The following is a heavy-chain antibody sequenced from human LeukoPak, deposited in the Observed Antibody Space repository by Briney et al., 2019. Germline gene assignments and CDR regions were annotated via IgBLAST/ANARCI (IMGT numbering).Heavy chain of an antibody. CDR3: ARVMVWGIAAAPNDY. V-gene: IGHV1-2*02. Sequence: ASVKVSCKASGYTFTGYYMHWVRQAPRQGLEWMGWINPNSGGTNYAQKFQGRGTMTRDTSISTAYMELSRLRSDDTAVYYCARVMVWGIAAAPNDYWGQGTLLTVPS. CDR1: GYTFTGYY. D-gene: IGHD6-13*01. CDR2: INPNSGGT. J-gene: IGHJ4*02.